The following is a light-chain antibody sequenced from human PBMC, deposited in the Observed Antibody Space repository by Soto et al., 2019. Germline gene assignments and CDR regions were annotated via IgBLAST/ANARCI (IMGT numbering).Light chain of an antibody. Sequence: EIVLTQSPATLSLSPGERATLSCRASQSVSSFLAWYQQKPGQAPRLLIYEASNRATGIPARFSGSGSGTDFTITVSSLEPEDFAVYYCQQRSNWPPTFGGGTKVEIK. CDR1: QSVSSF. CDR2: EAS. V-gene: IGKV3-11*01. J-gene: IGKJ4*01. CDR3: QQRSNWPPT.